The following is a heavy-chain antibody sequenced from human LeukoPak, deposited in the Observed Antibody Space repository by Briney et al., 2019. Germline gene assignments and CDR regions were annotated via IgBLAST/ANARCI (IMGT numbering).Heavy chain of an antibody. D-gene: IGHD5-18*01. Sequence: PSETLSLTCAVYGGSFSGYYWSWIRQPPGKGLEWIGEINHSGSTNYNPSLKSRVTISVDTSKNQFSLKLSSVTAADTAVYYCARNRGYSYGNTDWWFDPWGQGTLVTVSS. J-gene: IGHJ5*02. CDR3: ARNRGYSYGNTDWWFDP. CDR1: GGSFSGYY. V-gene: IGHV4-34*01. CDR2: INHSGST.